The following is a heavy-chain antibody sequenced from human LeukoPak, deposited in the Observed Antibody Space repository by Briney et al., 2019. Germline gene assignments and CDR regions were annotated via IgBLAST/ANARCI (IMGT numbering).Heavy chain of an antibody. CDR1: GYTFTSYG. Sequence: ASVKVSCKASGYTFTSYGISWVRQAPGQGLEWMGWISAYNGNTNYAQKFQGRVTMTRDTSISTAYMELSRLRSDDTAVYYCARDRIVGATRIDYWGQGTLVTVSS. D-gene: IGHD1-26*01. CDR2: ISAYNGNT. CDR3: ARDRIVGATRIDY. V-gene: IGHV1-18*01. J-gene: IGHJ4*02.